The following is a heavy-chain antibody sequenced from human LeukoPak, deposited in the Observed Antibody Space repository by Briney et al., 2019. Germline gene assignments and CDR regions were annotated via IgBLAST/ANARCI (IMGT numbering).Heavy chain of an antibody. CDR1: GGSISNDW. J-gene: IGHJ1*01. CDR2: ISQSART. CDR3: AGVRLGSSGFSEYFEH. D-gene: IGHD3-22*01. V-gene: IGHV4-4*02. Sequence: SETLSLTCAVTGGSISNDWWTWVRQPPGKGLEWIGEISQSARTNYNPSLKSRVTMSIDKSRNQFSLRMSSVTAADTAVYYCAGVRLGSSGFSEYFEHWGQGTLVTVSS.